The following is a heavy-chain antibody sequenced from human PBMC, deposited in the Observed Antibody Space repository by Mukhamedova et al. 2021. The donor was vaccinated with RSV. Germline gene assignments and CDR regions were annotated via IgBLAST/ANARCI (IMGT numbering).Heavy chain of an antibody. D-gene: IGHD3-9*01. CDR2: QSTWGSNI. CDR3: ARPDMHSYYMDV. J-gene: IGHJ6*03. V-gene: IGHV3-21*01. Sequence: VSTQSTWGSNIYYADSVKGRFTISRDNAKNSLYLQMNSLRAEDTAVYYCARPDMHSYYMDVWGNGTTVTVSS.